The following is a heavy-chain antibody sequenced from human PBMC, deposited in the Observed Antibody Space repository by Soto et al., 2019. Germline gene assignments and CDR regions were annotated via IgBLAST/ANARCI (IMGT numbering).Heavy chain of an antibody. CDR1: GFTFSSYW. CDR3: ARSSSSAFDY. CDR2: IKQDGSEK. V-gene: IGHV3-7*01. D-gene: IGHD6-6*01. Sequence: EVQLVESGGGLVQPGGSLRLSCAASGFTFSSYWMRWVRQAPGKGLEWVASIKQDGSEKYYVDSVKGRFTISRDNAKNSLYLQMTSLRAEDTAVYYCARSSSSAFDYWGQGTLVTVSS. J-gene: IGHJ4*02.